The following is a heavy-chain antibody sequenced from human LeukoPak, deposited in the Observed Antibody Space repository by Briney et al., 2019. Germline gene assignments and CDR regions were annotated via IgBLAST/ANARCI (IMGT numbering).Heavy chain of an antibody. Sequence: GGSLRLSCAASGFTFSSYAMSWVRQAPGKGLEWVANIKQDGSEKYYVDSVKGRFTISRDNAKNSLYLQMNSLRAEDTAVYYCAKDLHQLVVAASQALDYWGQGTLVTVSS. D-gene: IGHD2-15*01. V-gene: IGHV3-7*01. CDR3: AKDLHQLVVAASQALDY. J-gene: IGHJ4*02. CDR2: IKQDGSEK. CDR1: GFTFSSYA.